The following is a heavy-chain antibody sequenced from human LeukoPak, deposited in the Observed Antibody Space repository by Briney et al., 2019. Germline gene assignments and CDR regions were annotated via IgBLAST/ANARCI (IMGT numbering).Heavy chain of an antibody. V-gene: IGHV1-2*02. J-gene: IGHJ3*01. CDR3: ARGWTRENAFDV. CDR1: GYSFILKY. D-gene: IGHD3/OR15-3a*01. Sequence: GASVRVSCKASGYSFILKYLHLVRQAPGQGVEWMGWINPNTGGTKHAQKFRGMVTVTVDTSTNTLYMELTKLMYEDTAVYYCARGWTRENAFDVWGQGTAVTVS. CDR2: INPNTGGT.